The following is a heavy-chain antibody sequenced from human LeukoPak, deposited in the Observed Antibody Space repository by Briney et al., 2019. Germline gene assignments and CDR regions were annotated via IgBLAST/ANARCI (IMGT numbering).Heavy chain of an antibody. CDR1: GFTFSSYA. CDR3: ARDPERYVVVVPAATWRAAWFDY. Sequence: GGSLRLSCAASGFTFSSYAMHWVRQAPGKGLEWVAVISYDGSNKYYADSVKGRFTISRDNSKNTLYLQMNSLRAEGTAVYYCARDPERYVVVVPAATWRAAWFDYWGQGTLVTVSS. D-gene: IGHD2-2*01. V-gene: IGHV3-30-3*01. CDR2: ISYDGSNK. J-gene: IGHJ4*02.